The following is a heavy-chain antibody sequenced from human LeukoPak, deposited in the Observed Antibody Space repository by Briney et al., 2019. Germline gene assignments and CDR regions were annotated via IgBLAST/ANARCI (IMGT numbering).Heavy chain of an antibody. J-gene: IGHJ4*02. V-gene: IGHV1-69*05. Sequence: GSSVKVSCKASRDTFRNYAINWVRQAPGQGLEWMGGIVPIFGTPNYAQKLQGRVAITTDDSASTAYIELSSLRSEDTATYYCARGSRSSGLLYYFDLWGQGTLVTVSS. D-gene: IGHD3-10*01. CDR1: RDTFRNYA. CDR2: IVPIFGTP. CDR3: ARGSRSSGLLYYFDL.